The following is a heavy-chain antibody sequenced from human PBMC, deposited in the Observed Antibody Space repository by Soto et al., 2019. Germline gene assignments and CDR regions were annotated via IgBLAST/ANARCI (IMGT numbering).Heavy chain of an antibody. J-gene: IGHJ5*02. CDR1: GYTFSTYG. D-gene: IGHD1-1*01. V-gene: IGHV1-18*01. CDR3: ARDWKGAEGFDT. CDR2: IGADNGDT. Sequence: QVQLVQSGAEVKKPGASVKVSCKASGYTFSTYGFSWVRQAPGQGLEWMGWIGADNGDTNYAQNFQGRVTMTTDTSTSTSYMELRSLTSDDTAVYFGARDWKGAEGFDTWGQGTLVTVSS.